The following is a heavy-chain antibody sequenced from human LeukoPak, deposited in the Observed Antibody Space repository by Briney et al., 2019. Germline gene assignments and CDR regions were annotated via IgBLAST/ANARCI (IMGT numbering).Heavy chain of an antibody. CDR1: GDSISSGDYY. V-gene: IGHV4-61*02. D-gene: IGHD6-13*01. Sequence: SETLSLTCTVSGDSISSGDYYWSWVRQPAGKGLEWIERISSSGSTNYHPSLKSRVTISVDTSKNQFSLKLSSVTAADTAVYYCARSPGYSSFRLLYYYYYMEVGGKGTTVTISS. J-gene: IGHJ6*03. CDR2: ISSSGST. CDR3: ARSPGYSSFRLLYYYYYMEV.